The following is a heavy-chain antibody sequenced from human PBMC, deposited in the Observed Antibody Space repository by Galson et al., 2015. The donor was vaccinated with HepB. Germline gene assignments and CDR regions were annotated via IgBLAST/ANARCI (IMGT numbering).Heavy chain of an antibody. Sequence: SVKVSCKASGYELNKYGLSWVRQAPGKGLEWMGWVSGYDGSANYAPKFQGRVTMTTEKSTGTAYMEMRSLRSDDTAVYYCARDSRLELHLNNYYSYGMDVWGQGTAVTVS. CDR2: VSGYDGSA. CDR3: ARDSRLELHLNNYYSYGMDV. V-gene: IGHV1-18*01. CDR1: GYELNKYG. J-gene: IGHJ6*02. D-gene: IGHD1-7*01.